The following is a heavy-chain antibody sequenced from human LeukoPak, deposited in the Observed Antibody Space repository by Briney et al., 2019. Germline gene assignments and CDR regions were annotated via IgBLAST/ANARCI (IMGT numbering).Heavy chain of an antibody. J-gene: IGHJ3*02. Sequence: TLSLTCTVSGGSISSGSYYWSWIRRPAGKGLEWIGRIYTSGSTNYNPSLKSRVTISLDTSKNQFSLKLSSVTAADTAVYYCAREGAYSYGQRQGAFDIWGQGTMVTVSS. CDR2: IYTSGST. V-gene: IGHV4-61*02. D-gene: IGHD5-18*01. CDR3: AREGAYSYGQRQGAFDI. CDR1: GGSISSGSYY.